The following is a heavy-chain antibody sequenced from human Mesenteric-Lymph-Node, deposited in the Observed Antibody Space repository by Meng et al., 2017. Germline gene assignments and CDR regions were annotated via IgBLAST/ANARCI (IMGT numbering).Heavy chain of an antibody. Sequence: GGSLRLSCAASGFTFSSYAMHWVRQAPGKGLEWVAVISYDGSNKYYADSVKGRFTISRDNSKNTLYLQMNSLRAEDTAVYYCARDRVTIFGVVISPRGYYYYGMDVCGQATT. J-gene: IGHJ6*02. V-gene: IGHV3-30*01. D-gene: IGHD3-3*01. CDR3: ARDRVTIFGVVISPRGYYYYGMDV. CDR2: ISYDGSNK. CDR1: GFTFSSYA.